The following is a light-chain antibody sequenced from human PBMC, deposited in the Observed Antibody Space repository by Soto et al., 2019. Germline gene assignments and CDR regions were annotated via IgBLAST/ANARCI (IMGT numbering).Light chain of an antibody. J-gene: IGKJ1*01. CDR2: KAS. Sequence: DIQMTQSPSTLSASVGDRLTITCRASQSISTWLAWYQQKPGTAPKLLIYKASSLQSGVPSRFSGSGSGTEFTLTISSLQPDDFATYYCQQYVRAFRSFGQGTKVDIK. CDR3: QQYVRAFRS. V-gene: IGKV1-5*03. CDR1: QSISTW.